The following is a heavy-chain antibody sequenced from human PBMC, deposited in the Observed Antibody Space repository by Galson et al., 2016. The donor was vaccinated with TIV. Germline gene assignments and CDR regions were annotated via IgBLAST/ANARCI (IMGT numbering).Heavy chain of an antibody. V-gene: IGHV3-21*01. J-gene: IGHJ6*03. D-gene: IGHD5-12*01. CDR1: GFSFSSYS. CDR2: ISDTFRFI. CDR3: ARIRTDYRGSHYMDV. Sequence: SLRLSCAASGFSFSSYSMNWVRQAPGKGLEWVSFISDTFRFIYYGDSVQGRFTISIDNAKNTLYLELNSLRAEDTAVYYCARIRTDYRGSHYMDVWGKGTTVTVSS.